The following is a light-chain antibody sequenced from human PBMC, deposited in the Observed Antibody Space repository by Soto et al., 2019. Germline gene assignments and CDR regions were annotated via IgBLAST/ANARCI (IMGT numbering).Light chain of an antibody. V-gene: IGKV1-5*03. CDR2: KAS. CDR1: QSISSW. Sequence: DIQMTQSPSTLSASVGDRIIITCRASQSISSWLAWYQQKPGKAPKLLIYKASSLESGVPSRFSGSGSGTEFTLTISSLQPDDSATYFCHQYSASHTFGGGTKVGIK. J-gene: IGKJ4*01. CDR3: HQYSASHT.